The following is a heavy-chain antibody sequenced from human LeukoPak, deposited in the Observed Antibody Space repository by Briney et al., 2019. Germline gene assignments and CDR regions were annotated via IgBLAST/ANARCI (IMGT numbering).Heavy chain of an antibody. CDR3: ARDIVVVVAATRRWAFDI. V-gene: IGHV4-61*01. J-gene: IGHJ3*02. CDR2: IYYSGST. Sequence: SETLSLTCTVSGGSVSSGSYYWSWIRQPPGKGLEWIGYIYYSGSTNYNPSLKSRVTISVDTSKNQFSLKLSSVTAADTAVYYCARDIVVVVAATRRWAFDIWGQGTMVTVSS. CDR1: GGSVSSGSYY. D-gene: IGHD2-15*01.